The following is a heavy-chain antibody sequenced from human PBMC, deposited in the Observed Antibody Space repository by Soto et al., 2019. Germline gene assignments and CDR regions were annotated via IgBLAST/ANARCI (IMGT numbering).Heavy chain of an antibody. J-gene: IGHJ5*02. V-gene: IGHV4-30-2*01. CDR1: GGSISSGGYS. Sequence: SETLSLTCAVSGGSISSGGYSWSWIRQPPGKGLERIGYIFYSGSTYSNPSLKIRFTLSVDKSNNQFSLKLSYLPAADTAFYYFATLPPRIEVTVLPIPTWGQGTLVTVSS. CDR2: IFYSGST. CDR3: ATLPPRIEVTVLPIPT. D-gene: IGHD2-2*02.